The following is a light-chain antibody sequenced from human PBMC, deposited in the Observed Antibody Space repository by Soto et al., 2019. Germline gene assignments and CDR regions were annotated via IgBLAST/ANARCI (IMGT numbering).Light chain of an antibody. V-gene: IGKV1-9*01. CDR3: QQYNNWPPIT. CDR1: QGISSY. CDR2: AAS. Sequence: DIQMTQSPSTLSASVGDRVTITCRASQGISSYLAWYQQKPGKAPKLLIYAASTLQSGVPSRFSGSGSGTDFTLTISSLQPEDFAVYYCQQYNNWPPITFGQGTRLEIK. J-gene: IGKJ5*01.